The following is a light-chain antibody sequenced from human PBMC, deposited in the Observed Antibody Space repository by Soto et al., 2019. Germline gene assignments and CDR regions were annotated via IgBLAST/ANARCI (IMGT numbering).Light chain of an antibody. V-gene: IGKV1-33*01. Sequence: DIQMTQSPSSLAVSLGDRVTITCQASQDISKYLNWYQQKPGKAPKLLIYDASNLKIGVPSRFSGSGSGTEFSFNITSLQPEDVATYYCQQYDDLPITFGQGTRLEIK. CDR2: DAS. J-gene: IGKJ5*01. CDR3: QQYDDLPIT. CDR1: QDISKY.